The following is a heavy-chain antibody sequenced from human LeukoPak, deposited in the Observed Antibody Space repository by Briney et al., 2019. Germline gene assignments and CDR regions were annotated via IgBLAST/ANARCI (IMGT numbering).Heavy chain of an antibody. V-gene: IGHV4-39*01. CDR3: ARTSFKQNFDY. D-gene: IGHD2/OR15-2a*01. CDR1: GGSISSSSYY. J-gene: IGHJ4*02. Sequence: SETLSLTCTVSGGSISSSSYYWGWIRQPPGKGLEWIGSIYYSGSTYYNPSLKSRVTISVDTSKNQFSLKLSSVTAADTAVYYCARTSFKQNFDYWGQGTLVTVSS. CDR2: IYYSGST.